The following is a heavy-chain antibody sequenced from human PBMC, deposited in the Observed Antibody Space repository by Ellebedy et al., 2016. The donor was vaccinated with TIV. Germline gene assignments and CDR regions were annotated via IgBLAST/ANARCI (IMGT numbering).Heavy chain of an antibody. V-gene: IGHV3-23*01. Sequence: PGGSLRLSCEASGFTFSAFAMGCVRQAPGKGLEWVSTISHTGSRTYYGNSVEGRFIISRDNSKRTLYLQMNSLRAEDTAVYYCAKGRGGGSDSSAPRYYFDYWGLGTLVTVSS. CDR1: GFTFSAFA. CDR3: AKGRGGGSDSSAPRYYFDY. CDR2: ISHTGSRT. D-gene: IGHD3-22*01. J-gene: IGHJ4*02.